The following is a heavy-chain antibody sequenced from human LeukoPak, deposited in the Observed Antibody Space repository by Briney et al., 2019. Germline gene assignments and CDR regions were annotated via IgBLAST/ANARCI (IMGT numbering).Heavy chain of an antibody. CDR2: ISYSGST. CDR1: GGSVSSGTYY. D-gene: IGHD3-10*01. V-gene: IGHV4-61*01. J-gene: IGHJ4*02. CDR3: ARYRDGTGD. Sequence: TSETLSLTCTVSGGSVSSGTYYWTWIRQPPGKGLEWIGYISYSGSTNYNPSLKSRVTISVDTSKSQFSLNLSSVTAADTAVYYCARYRDGTGDWGQGTLVTVSS.